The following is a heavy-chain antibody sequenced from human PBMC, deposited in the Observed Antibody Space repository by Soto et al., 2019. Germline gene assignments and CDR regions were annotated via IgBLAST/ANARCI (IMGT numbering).Heavy chain of an antibody. V-gene: IGHV4-34*01. CDR1: GGSFRGYY. Sequence: QVQLQQWGAGLLKPSETLSLTCAVYGGSFRGYYWPWIRQPPGTGLEWIGEINHSGSTNYNPSLKSRVTITVDTSKNQFSLNLTSVIASDAAVYYCARDKITGLVDYWGQGTLATVSS. J-gene: IGHJ4*02. CDR2: INHSGST. CDR3: ARDKITGLVDY. D-gene: IGHD2-8*02.